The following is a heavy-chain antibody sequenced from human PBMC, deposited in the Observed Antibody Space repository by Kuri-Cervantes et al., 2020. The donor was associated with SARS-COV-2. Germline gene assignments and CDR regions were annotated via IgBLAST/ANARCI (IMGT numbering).Heavy chain of an antibody. CDR1: GYTFTSYD. CDR2: IIPIFGTA. D-gene: IGHD3-9*01. V-gene: IGHV1-69*05. J-gene: IGHJ6*03. Sequence: SVKVSCKASGYTFTSYDINWVRQAPGQGLEWMGGIIPIFGTANYAQKFQGRVTITTDESTSTAYMELSSLRSEDTAVYYCARGDYYDILTDYYYYYMDVWGKGTTVTVSS. CDR3: ARGDYYDILTDYYYYYMDV.